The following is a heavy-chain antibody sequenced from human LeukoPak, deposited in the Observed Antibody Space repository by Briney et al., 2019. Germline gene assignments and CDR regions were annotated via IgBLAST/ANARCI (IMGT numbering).Heavy chain of an antibody. Sequence: ASVKVSCKVSGYTLTELSMHWVRQAPGKALEWMGGFDPEDGETIYAQKFQGRVTMTEDTSTDTAYMELSSLRSEDTAVYYCATPPLYSGSYFCYWGQGTLVTVSS. CDR3: ATPPLYSGSYFCY. CDR1: GYTLTELS. CDR2: FDPEDGET. J-gene: IGHJ4*02. D-gene: IGHD1-26*01. V-gene: IGHV1-24*01.